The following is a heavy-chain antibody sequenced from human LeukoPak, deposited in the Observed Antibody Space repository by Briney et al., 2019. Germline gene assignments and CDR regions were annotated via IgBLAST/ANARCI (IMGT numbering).Heavy chain of an antibody. D-gene: IGHD3-22*01. CDR3: ARNYGGGDSSGPYY. Sequence: GGSLRLSCAAAGFTFSNNWMHWVRHAPGKGLVWVSRINSDGINTNYADSVKGRFTISRDNAKNSLYLQMNSLRAEDTAFYYCARNYGGGDSSGPYYWGQGTLVTVSS. CDR1: GFTFSNNW. CDR2: INSDGINT. V-gene: IGHV3-74*01. J-gene: IGHJ4*02.